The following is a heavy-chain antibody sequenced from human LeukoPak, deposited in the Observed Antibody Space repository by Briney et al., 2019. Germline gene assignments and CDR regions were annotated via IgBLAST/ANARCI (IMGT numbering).Heavy chain of an antibody. CDR3: ARGAYCSSTSCRLDY. CDR1: GGTFSSYA. J-gene: IGHJ4*02. CDR2: IIPIFGIA. D-gene: IGHD2-2*01. V-gene: IGHV1-69*04. Sequence: SVKVSCKASGGTFSSYAISWVRQAPGQGLEWMGRIIPIFGIANYAQKFQGRVTITADKSTSTAYMELSSPRSEDTAVYYCARGAYCSSTSCRLDYWGQGTLVTVSS.